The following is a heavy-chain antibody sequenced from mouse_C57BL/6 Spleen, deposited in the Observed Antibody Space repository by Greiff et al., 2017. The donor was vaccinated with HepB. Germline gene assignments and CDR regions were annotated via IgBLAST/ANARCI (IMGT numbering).Heavy chain of an antibody. V-gene: IGHV5-12*01. Sequence: EVKLVESGGGLVQPGGSLKLSCAASGFTFSDYYMHWVRQTPEKRLEWVAYISNGGGSTYYPDTVKGRFTISIDNAKNTLYLQRSRLKSEDTAKYYCARLSLYAMDYWGQGTSVTVSS. CDR2: ISNGGGST. D-gene: IGHD6-2*01. CDR3: ARLSLYAMDY. CDR1: GFTFSDYY. J-gene: IGHJ4*01.